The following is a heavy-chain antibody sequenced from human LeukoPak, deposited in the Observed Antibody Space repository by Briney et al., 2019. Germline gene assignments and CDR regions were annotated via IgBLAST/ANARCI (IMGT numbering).Heavy chain of an antibody. CDR2: IKQDGSER. CDR3: ARRAGAYSHPYDY. V-gene: IGHV3-7*03. Sequence: GGSLRLSCAASGFTFSSYWMSWVRQAPGKGLEWVANIKQDGSERYYVDSVKGRFTISRDNAKNSLYLQMNSLRAEDTAVYYCARRAGAYSHPYDYWGQGTLVTVSS. J-gene: IGHJ4*02. D-gene: IGHD4/OR15-4a*01. CDR1: GFTFSSYW.